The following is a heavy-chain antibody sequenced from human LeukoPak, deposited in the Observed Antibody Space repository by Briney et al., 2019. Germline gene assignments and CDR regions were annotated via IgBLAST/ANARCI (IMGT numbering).Heavy chain of an antibody. V-gene: IGHV4-34*01. CDR2: INQSGST. CDR3: ARRLKRMLRGLIRGNSDYYYHFYMDV. CDR1: DGSFSGYS. Sequence: PSETLSLTCAVYDGSFSGYSWGWIRQPPGKGLEWIGEINQSGSTNYNPSLKSRVSISLDTSKNQFSLKLSPVTAADTAVYYCARRLKRMLRGLIRGNSDYYYHFYMDVWGKGTTVTISS. D-gene: IGHD3-10*01. J-gene: IGHJ6*03.